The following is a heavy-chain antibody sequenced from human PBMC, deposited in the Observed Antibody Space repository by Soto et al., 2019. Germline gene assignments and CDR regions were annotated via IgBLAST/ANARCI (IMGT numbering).Heavy chain of an antibody. Sequence: AAELRLSCDASGVTPSRSKMNYVRQVQGKGKKWVSSISCSTSYIYYADSVKGRFTISRDNAKNSLYLQMTSLRAEDTAVYYCARVLDFRVPYFFYGMVVRGEGHTVT. CDR3: ARVLDFRVPYFFYGMVV. D-gene: IGHD3-3*01. CDR2: ISCSTSYI. CDR1: GVTPSRSK. V-gene: IGHV3-21*01. J-gene: IGHJ6*02.